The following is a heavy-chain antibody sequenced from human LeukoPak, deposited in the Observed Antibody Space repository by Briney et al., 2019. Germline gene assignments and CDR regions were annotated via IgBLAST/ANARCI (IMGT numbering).Heavy chain of an antibody. Sequence: SETLSLTCTVSGGSISSYYWSWIRQPPGKGLEWIGYIYYSGSTNYNPSLKSRVTISVDTSKYQFSLKLSSVTAADTAVYYCARGWYSSSWYYFDYWGQGTLVTVSS. D-gene: IGHD6-13*01. CDR3: ARGWYSSSWYYFDY. V-gene: IGHV4-59*01. CDR2: IYYSGST. J-gene: IGHJ4*02. CDR1: GGSISSYY.